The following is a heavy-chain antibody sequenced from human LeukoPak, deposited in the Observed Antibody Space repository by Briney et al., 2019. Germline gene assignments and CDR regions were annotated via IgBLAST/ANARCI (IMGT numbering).Heavy chain of an antibody. CDR1: GGSFSGYY. CDR3: ARLRFFEWLLPEYYFDY. J-gene: IGHJ4*02. Sequence: SETLSLTCAVYGGSFSGYYWSWIRQPPGKGLEWIGEINHSGRTNYNPSLKSRVTISVDTSRNQFSLKLSSVTAADTAVYYCARLRFFEWLLPEYYFDYWGQGTLVTVSS. D-gene: IGHD3-3*01. V-gene: IGHV4-34*01. CDR2: INHSGRT.